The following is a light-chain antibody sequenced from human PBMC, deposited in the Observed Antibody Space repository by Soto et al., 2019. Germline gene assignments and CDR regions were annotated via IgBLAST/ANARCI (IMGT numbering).Light chain of an antibody. CDR2: EVR. J-gene: IGLJ1*01. Sequence: QSALTQPASVSGSAGQSITISCSGTMRDVGAYNLVSWYQQHPGTAPKLIIYEVRNRPSGISSRFSGSRSGNTASLTISGLQPEDEGDYYCAAWDDSLNGPYVFGTGTKLTVL. CDR1: MRDVGAYNL. CDR3: AAWDDSLNGPYV. V-gene: IGLV2-14*01.